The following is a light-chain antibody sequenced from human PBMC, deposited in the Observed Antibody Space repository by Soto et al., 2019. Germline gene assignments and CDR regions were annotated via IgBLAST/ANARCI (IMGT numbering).Light chain of an antibody. CDR3: QQRRNWRYT. J-gene: IGKJ2*01. CDR2: DAS. V-gene: IGKV3-11*01. Sequence: VLTQSPATLSLSPGERATLSCRASQSIGSALAWYQQMPGQAPRLLIYDASQRANGIPSRFSGSGSGTDFTLTISSLAPEDSAVYYCQQRRNWRYTFGTGTKIEIK. CDR1: QSIGSA.